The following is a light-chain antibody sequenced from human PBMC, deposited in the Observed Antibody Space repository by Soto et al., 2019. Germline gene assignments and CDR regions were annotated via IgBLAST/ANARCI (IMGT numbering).Light chain of an antibody. CDR3: QQYDDLPIT. CDR2: DAS. Sequence: IQLTQSPSSLYASVGDRVTITWRASQAIRTALGWYQQKPGKALKLLIYDASNLHPGVPSRFKGSGSGTEFSFNITSLQPEDVATYYCQQYDDLPITFGQGTRLEI. CDR1: QAIRTA. J-gene: IGKJ5*01. V-gene: IGKV1-33*01.